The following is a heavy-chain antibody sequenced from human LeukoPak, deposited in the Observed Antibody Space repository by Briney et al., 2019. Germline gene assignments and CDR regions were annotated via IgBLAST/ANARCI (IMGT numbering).Heavy chain of an antibody. V-gene: IGHV3-23*01. CDR2: IGSDGST. CDR3: ARGKETSDWYNFDY. Sequence: GGSLRLSCAASGFPFSNYAMSWVRQAPGKGLDWVSAIGSDGSTYYADSVKGRFTISRDNSKNTLYLQMNSLRGEDTAVYYCARGKETSDWYNFDYWGQGTLVTVSS. CDR1: GFPFSNYA. D-gene: IGHD6-19*01. J-gene: IGHJ4*02.